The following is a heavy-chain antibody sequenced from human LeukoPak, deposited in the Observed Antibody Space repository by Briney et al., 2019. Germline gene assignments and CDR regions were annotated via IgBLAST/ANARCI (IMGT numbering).Heavy chain of an antibody. CDR3: YYYDSSGYEPLDY. Sequence: GGSLRLSCTASGFTFGDYAMSWFRQAPGKGLEWVGFIRSKAYGGTTEYAASVKGRFTISRDDPKSIAYLQMNSLKTEDTAVYYCYYYDSSGYEPLDYWGQGTLVTVSS. CDR1: GFTFGDYA. V-gene: IGHV3-49*03. J-gene: IGHJ4*02. CDR2: IRSKAYGGTT. D-gene: IGHD3-22*01.